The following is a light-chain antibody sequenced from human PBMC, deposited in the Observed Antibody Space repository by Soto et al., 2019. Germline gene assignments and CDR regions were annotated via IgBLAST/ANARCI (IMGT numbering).Light chain of an antibody. CDR3: QQGNSFPLT. J-gene: IGKJ4*01. CDR1: QDIDSW. CDR2: AAI. V-gene: IGKV1-12*01. Sequence: DIQMTQSPSSVSASIGDRVSITCRASQDIDSWLAWFLQKPGEAPRLLIYAAISLHSGVPSRFSGAGSGTDFSLTISSLQPEDFATYFCQQGNSFPLTFGGGTKVEIK.